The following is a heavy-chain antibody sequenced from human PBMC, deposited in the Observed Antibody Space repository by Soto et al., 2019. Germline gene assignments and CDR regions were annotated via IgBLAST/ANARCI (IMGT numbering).Heavy chain of an antibody. V-gene: IGHV4-59*08. D-gene: IGHD2-2*01. CDR1: GGSISSYY. J-gene: IGHJ3*02. Sequence: PSETLSLTCTVSGGSISSYYWSWIRQPPGKGLEWIGYIYYSGSTNYNPSLKSRVTISVDTSKNQFSLKLISVTAADTAVYYCARNVVVPAPAAFDIWGQGTMVTVSS. CDR3: ARNVVVPAPAAFDI. CDR2: IYYSGST.